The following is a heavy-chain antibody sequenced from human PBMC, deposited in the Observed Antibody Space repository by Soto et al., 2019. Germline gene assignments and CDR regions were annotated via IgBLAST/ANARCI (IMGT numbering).Heavy chain of an antibody. V-gene: IGHV4-59*01. CDR1: GGSISSYY. CDR3: ARDGTGTPLYYMDV. CDR2: IYYSGST. D-gene: IGHD1-1*01. J-gene: IGHJ6*03. Sequence: SETLSLTCTVSGGSISSYYWSWIRQPPGKGLEWIGYIYYSGSTNYNPSLKSRVTISVDTSKNQFSLKLSSVTAADTAVYYCARDGTGTPLYYMDVWGKGTTVTVSS.